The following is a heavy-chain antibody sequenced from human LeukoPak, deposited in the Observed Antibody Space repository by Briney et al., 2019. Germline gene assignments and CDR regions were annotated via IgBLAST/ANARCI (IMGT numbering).Heavy chain of an antibody. V-gene: IGHV4-30-2*01. CDR2: IYHSGST. Sequence: PSETLSLTCAVSGDSISSGGYSWSWIRQPPGKGLEWIGYIYHSGSTYYNPSLKSRVTISVDRSKNQFSLKLSSVTAADTAVYYCARDRGGNSCYLCFDYWGQGTLVTVSS. CDR3: ARDRGGNSCYLCFDY. CDR1: GDSISSGGYS. D-gene: IGHD2-2*01. J-gene: IGHJ4*02.